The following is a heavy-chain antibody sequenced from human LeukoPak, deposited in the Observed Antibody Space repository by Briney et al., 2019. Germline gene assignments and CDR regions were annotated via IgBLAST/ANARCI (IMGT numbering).Heavy chain of an antibody. CDR3: ARAGGYFDFPRSPGPPPPHYFDF. CDR1: GGSISSYY. Sequence: SETLSLTCTVSGGSISSYYWSWIRQPPGKGLEWIGYIYYSGSTNYNPSLKSRVTISVDTSKNQFSLKLGSVTAADTAVYYCARAGGYFDFPRSPGPPPPHYFDFWGQGTLVTVSS. V-gene: IGHV4-59*12. J-gene: IGHJ4*02. CDR2: IYYSGST. D-gene: IGHD3-3*01.